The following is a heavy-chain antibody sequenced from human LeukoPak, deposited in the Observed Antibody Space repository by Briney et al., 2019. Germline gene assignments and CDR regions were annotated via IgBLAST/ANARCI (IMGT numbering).Heavy chain of an antibody. D-gene: IGHD2-2*01. Sequence: ASVKVSCKASGYTFTGYYMHWVRQAPGQGLEWRGWLNPNSGGTNYAQKFQGRVTMTRDTSISTAYMELSRLRSDDTAVYYCARDRLGYCSSTSCFRFDPWGQGTLVTVSS. V-gene: IGHV1-2*02. CDR1: GYTFTGYY. CDR2: LNPNSGGT. CDR3: ARDRLGYCSSTSCFRFDP. J-gene: IGHJ5*02.